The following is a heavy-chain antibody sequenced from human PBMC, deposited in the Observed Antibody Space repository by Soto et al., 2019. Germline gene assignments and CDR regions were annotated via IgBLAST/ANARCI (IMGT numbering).Heavy chain of an antibody. V-gene: IGHV1-18*01. J-gene: IGHJ4*02. CDR1: GYSFTRYY. CDR3: ARGGQWDFLSDY. Sequence: ASVKVSCKASGYSFTRYYINWVRQAPGQGLEWKGWISAYNGNTHYEEKLQGRVTLTTDTSTSTAYMELRSLRSDDTAVYFCARGGQWDFLSDYWGQGTLVTVSS. D-gene: IGHD1-26*01. CDR2: ISAYNGNT.